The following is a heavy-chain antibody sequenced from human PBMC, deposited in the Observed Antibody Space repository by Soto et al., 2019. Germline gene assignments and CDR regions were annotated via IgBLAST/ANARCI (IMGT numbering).Heavy chain of an antibody. CDR2: INAGNGNT. J-gene: IGHJ6*02. Sequence: QVQLVQSGAEVKKPGASVKVSCKASGYTFTSYAMHWVRQAPGQRLEWMGWINAGNGNTKYSQKFQGRVTITRDTSXXTAYMELSSLRSEDTAVYYCASPPVDTAMAYGMDVWGQGTTVTVSS. D-gene: IGHD5-18*01. CDR3: ASPPVDTAMAYGMDV. V-gene: IGHV1-3*01. CDR1: GYTFTSYA.